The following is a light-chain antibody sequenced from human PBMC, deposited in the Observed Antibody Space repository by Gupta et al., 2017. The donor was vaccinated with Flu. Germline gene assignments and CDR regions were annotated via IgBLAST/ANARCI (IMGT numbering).Light chain of an antibody. Sequence: DVVLTQSPLSLPVTLGQTASISCKSSEGLVFVAGYTYLHWVHQRPGQSPRRLIYKVSNRDYGVPDRFSGSGSGTEFTLKISRVAAADVGTYYCRHDVRWPSTFGQGTKVEI. CDR3: RHDVRWPST. CDR1: EGLVFVAGYTY. J-gene: IGKJ1*01. CDR2: KVS. V-gene: IGKV2-30*01.